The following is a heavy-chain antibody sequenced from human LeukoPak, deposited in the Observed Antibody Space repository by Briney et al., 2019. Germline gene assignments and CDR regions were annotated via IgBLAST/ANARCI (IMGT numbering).Heavy chain of an antibody. V-gene: IGHV5-51*01. Sequence: GESLKISCKGSGYSFTSYWIGWVRQMPGKGLEWMGIIYPGDSDTRYSPSFQGQVTISADKSISTAYLQWSSLKASDTAMYYCARHGWWRATDYYHYGMDVWGQGTTVTVSS. J-gene: IGHJ6*02. CDR2: IYPGDSDT. D-gene: IGHD5-24*01. CDR1: GYSFTSYW. CDR3: ARHGWWRATDYYHYGMDV.